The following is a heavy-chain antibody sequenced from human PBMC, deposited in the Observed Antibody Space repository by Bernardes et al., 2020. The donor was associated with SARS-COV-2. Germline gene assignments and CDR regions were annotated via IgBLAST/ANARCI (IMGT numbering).Heavy chain of an antibody. CDR2: ISSSSSYI. D-gene: IGHD6-19*01. CDR3: ARDGQWLVRRYAFDI. J-gene: IGHJ3*02. V-gene: IGHV3-21*01. CDR1: GFTFSSYS. Sequence: GGSLRLSRAASGFTFSSYSMNWVRQAPGKGLEWVSSISSSSSYIYYADSVKGRFTISRDNAKNSLYLQMNSLRAEDTAVYYCARDGQWLVRRYAFDIWGQGTMVTVSS.